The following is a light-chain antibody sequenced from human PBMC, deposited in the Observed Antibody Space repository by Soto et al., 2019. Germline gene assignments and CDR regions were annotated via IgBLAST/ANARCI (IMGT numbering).Light chain of an antibody. V-gene: IGLV2-8*01. CDR2: EVS. J-gene: IGLJ1*01. Sequence: QSALTQPPSASGSPGQSVTISCTGTSSDVGGYNYVSWYQQHPGKAPKLLIYEVSKRPSGVPDRFSGSTSGNTAYLTVSGLQAEEEADYYCSSYAGSNNYVFGTGTQLTVL. CDR3: SSYAGSNNYV. CDR1: SSDVGGYNY.